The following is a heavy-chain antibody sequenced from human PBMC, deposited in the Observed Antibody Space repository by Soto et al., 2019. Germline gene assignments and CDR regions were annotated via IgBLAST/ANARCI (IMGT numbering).Heavy chain of an antibody. D-gene: IGHD1-26*01. V-gene: IGHV3-23*04. CDR3: AKRPRALLTFDY. J-gene: IGHJ4*02. CDR1: GFIFSNYV. CDR2: ISDSGGTS. Sequence: EVQLVDSGGGLVQPGGSLRLSCAASGFIFSNYVMSWVRQAPGKGLEWVSSISDSGGTSYYADSVKGRFTISRDNSKNTLDLQMHSLRAEDTAIYYCAKRPRALLTFDYWGQGTLVTVSS.